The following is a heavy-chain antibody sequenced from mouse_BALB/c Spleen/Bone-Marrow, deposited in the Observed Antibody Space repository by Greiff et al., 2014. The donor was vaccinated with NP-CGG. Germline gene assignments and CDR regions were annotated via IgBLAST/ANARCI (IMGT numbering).Heavy chain of an antibody. V-gene: IGHV2-9*02. D-gene: IGHD2-3*01. J-gene: IGHJ2*01. CDR2: IWAVGST. CDR3: ARERENDGYYDIDY. CDR1: GFSLTSYG. Sequence: VQLVESGPGPGAPSQSLSITCTVSGFSLTSYGVHWVRQPPGKGLEWLGVIWAVGSTNYNSALMSRLSISKDNSKSQVFLKMNSLQTDDTAMYYCARERENDGYYDIDYWGQGTTLTASS.